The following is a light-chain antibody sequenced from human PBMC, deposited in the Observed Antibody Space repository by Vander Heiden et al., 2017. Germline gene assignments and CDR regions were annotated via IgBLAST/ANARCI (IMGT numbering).Light chain of an antibody. CDR2: KAS. CDR3: QQYNS. CDR1: QSISSW. V-gene: IGKV1-5*03. J-gene: IGKJ1*01. Sequence: DIQMTQSPSTLSASVGDRVTITCRASQSISSWLAWYQQKPGKAPKLLIYKASSLESGVPSRFSGSGSGTEFTLTISSLQPDDFATYDGQQYNSFGQGTKVEIK.